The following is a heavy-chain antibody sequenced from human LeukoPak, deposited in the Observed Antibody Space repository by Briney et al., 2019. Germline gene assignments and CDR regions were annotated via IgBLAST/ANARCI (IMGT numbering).Heavy chain of an antibody. Sequence: PGGSLRLSCAASGFTVSSKDMSWVRQAPGKGLEWVSVIYSGGSTYYADSVKGRFTISRDNSKNTLYLQMNSLRAEDTAVYYCAKDPLPDYDILTGYYYDYWGQGTLVTVSS. J-gene: IGHJ4*02. CDR3: AKDPLPDYDILTGYYYDY. CDR2: IYSGGST. V-gene: IGHV3-66*01. D-gene: IGHD3-9*01. CDR1: GFTVSSKD.